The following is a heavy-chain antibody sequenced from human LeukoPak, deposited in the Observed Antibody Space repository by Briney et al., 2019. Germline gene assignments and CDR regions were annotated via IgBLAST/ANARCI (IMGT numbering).Heavy chain of an antibody. Sequence: ASVKVSCKASGYTFTGYYMHWVRRAPGQGLEWMGWINPNRGGTNYAQKFQGRVTMTRDTSISTAYMELSRLRSDDTAVYYCARAITGTTIDYWGQGTLVTVSS. V-gene: IGHV1-2*02. CDR2: INPNRGGT. J-gene: IGHJ4*02. D-gene: IGHD1-7*01. CDR1: GYTFTGYY. CDR3: ARAITGTTIDY.